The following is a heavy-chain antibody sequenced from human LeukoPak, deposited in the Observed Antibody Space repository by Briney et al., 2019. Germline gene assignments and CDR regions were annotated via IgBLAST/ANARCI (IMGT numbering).Heavy chain of an antibody. CDR3: ARHLTITFGGAREAFDI. CDR1: GGSFSGYY. Sequence: SETLSLTCAVYGGSFSGYYWSWIRQPPGKGLEWIGEINHSGSTNYNPSLKSRVTISVDTSKNQFSLKLSSVTAADTAVYYCARHLTITFGGAREAFDIWGQGTMVTVSS. J-gene: IGHJ3*02. D-gene: IGHD3-16*01. V-gene: IGHV4-34*01. CDR2: INHSGST.